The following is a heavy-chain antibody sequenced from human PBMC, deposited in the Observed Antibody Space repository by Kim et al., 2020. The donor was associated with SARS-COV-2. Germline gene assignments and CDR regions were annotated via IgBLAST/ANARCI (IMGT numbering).Heavy chain of an antibody. CDR2: ISSSGSTI. V-gene: IGHV3-11*04. J-gene: IGHJ5*02. Sequence: GGSLRLSCAASGFTFSDYYMSWIRQAPGKGLEWVSYISSSGSTIYYADSVKGRFTISRDNAKNSLYLQMNSLRAEDTAVYYCARVGYSSSWPQLSYWFDPWGQGTLVTVSS. CDR1: GFTFSDYY. D-gene: IGHD6-13*01. CDR3: ARVGYSSSWPQLSYWFDP.